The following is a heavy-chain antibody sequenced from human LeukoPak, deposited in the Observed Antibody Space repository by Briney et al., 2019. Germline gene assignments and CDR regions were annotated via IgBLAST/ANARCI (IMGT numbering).Heavy chain of an antibody. CDR3: AKELAAVAGIDY. CDR2: ISWNSGSI. D-gene: IGHD6-19*01. V-gene: IGHV3-9*01. J-gene: IGHJ4*02. Sequence: GGFLRLSCAASGFTFDDYAMHWVRQAPGKGLEWVSGISWNSGSIGYADSVKGRFTISRDNAKNSLYLQMNSLRAEDTALYYCAKELAAVAGIDYWGQGTLVPVSS. CDR1: GFTFDDYA.